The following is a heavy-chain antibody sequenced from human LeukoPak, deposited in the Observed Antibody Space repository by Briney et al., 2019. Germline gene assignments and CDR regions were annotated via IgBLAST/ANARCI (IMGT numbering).Heavy chain of an antibody. Sequence: GGSLRLSCAASGFTFSSYAMSWVRQAPGKGLEWVSAISGSGSTIYYADSVKGRFTISRDNAKNSLYLQMNSLRAEDTAVYYCARVEIRVGWFDPWGQGTLVTVSS. CDR2: ISGSGSTI. V-gene: IGHV3-23*01. CDR1: GFTFSSYA. CDR3: ARVEIRVGWFDP. J-gene: IGHJ5*02.